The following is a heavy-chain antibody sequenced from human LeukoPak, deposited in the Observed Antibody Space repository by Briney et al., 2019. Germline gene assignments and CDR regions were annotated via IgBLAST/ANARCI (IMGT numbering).Heavy chain of an antibody. CDR3: ARQGTGPDEANDY. CDR1: GYGFTSYW. V-gene: IGHV5-51*01. D-gene: IGHD1-1*01. Sequence: GESLKISCKGSGYGFTSYWIGWVRQMPGKGLEWVGIIYPGDSDTRYSPSFQGQVTISADKSISTAYLQWSSLKAPDTAMYYCARQGTGPDEANDYWGQGTLVTVSS. J-gene: IGHJ4*02. CDR2: IYPGDSDT.